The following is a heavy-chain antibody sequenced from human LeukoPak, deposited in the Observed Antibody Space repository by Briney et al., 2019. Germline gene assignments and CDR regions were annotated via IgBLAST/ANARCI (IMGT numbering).Heavy chain of an antibody. Sequence: ASVKVSCKVSGYTLTELSMHWVRQAPGKGLEWMGGFDPEDGETIYAQKFQGRDTMTEDTSTDTAYMELSSLRSEDTAVYYCATSGSGWPPNAFDIWGQGTMVTVSS. CDR2: FDPEDGET. D-gene: IGHD6-19*01. CDR3: ATSGSGWPPNAFDI. J-gene: IGHJ3*02. CDR1: GYTLTELS. V-gene: IGHV1-24*01.